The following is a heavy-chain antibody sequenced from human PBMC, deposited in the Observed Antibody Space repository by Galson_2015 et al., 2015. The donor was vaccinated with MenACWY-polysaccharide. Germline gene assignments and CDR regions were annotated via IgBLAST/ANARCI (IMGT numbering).Heavy chain of an antibody. Sequence: PALVKPTQTLTLTCTFSGFSLSTSGVGVGWIRQPPGKALEWLGMIYWDDDKRYSPSLRSRLTITKDTAKNQVVLTMTNMDPVDTATYYCAHRPVYDTTGRAFDIWGLGTMVTVSS. D-gene: IGHD3-22*01. CDR2: IYWDDDK. V-gene: IGHV2-5*02. J-gene: IGHJ3*02. CDR3: AHRPVYDTTGRAFDI. CDR1: GFSLSTSGVG.